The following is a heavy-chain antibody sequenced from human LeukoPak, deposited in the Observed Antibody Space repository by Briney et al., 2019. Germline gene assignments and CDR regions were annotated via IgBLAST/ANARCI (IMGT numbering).Heavy chain of an antibody. D-gene: IGHD5-18*01. Sequence: GGSLRLSCAASGFIFSNYAMYWVRQAPGKGLEWVAVISHDGTDKNYSDSVKGRFTISRDNSKNTLYLQMNSLRAEDTAVYYCAKVDLYSYAGFLDYWGQGTLVTVSS. V-gene: IGHV3-30*04. J-gene: IGHJ4*02. CDR3: AKVDLYSYAGFLDY. CDR1: GFIFSNYA. CDR2: ISHDGTDK.